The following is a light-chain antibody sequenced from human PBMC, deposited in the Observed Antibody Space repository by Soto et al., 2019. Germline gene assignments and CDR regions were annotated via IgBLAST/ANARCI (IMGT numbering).Light chain of an antibody. Sequence: EIVLTQSPGTLSLSPGERATLSCRASQSVRDRYLAWYQQKPGQAPSLLIYDTSTRATGVPDRFSGSGSGTDFALTLSRVEPEDFAIYFWQQYGSSPGTFGQGTQVEI. CDR1: QSVRDRY. J-gene: IGKJ1*01. CDR2: DTS. V-gene: IGKV3-20*01. CDR3: QQYGSSPGT.